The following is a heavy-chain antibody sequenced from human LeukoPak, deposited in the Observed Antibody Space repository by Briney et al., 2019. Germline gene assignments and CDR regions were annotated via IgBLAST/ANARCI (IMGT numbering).Heavy chain of an antibody. D-gene: IGHD2-15*01. J-gene: IGHJ5*02. CDR3: ARDAVRYCSGGSCYHQNWFDP. Sequence: PSETLSLTCTVSGGSISSYYWSWIRQPAGKGLEWIGRIYTSGSTNYNPSLKSRVTMSVDTSKNQFSLRLSSVTAADTAVYYCARDAVRYCSGGSCYHQNWFDPWGQGTLVTVSS. CDR2: IYTSGST. CDR1: GGSISSYY. V-gene: IGHV4-4*07.